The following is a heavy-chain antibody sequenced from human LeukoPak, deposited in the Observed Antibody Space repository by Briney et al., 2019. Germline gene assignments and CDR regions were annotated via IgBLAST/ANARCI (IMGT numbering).Heavy chain of an antibody. CDR2: IYYSGST. CDR1: GGSISSSSYY. CDR3: ARHLSYYYDSSGYLPACDY. V-gene: IGHV4-39*01. Sequence: SETLSLTYTVSGGSISSSSYYWGWIRQPPGKGLEWIGSIYYSGSTYYNPSLKSRVTISVDTSKNQFSLKLSSVTAADTAVYYCARHLSYYYDSSGYLPACDYWGQGTLVTVSS. D-gene: IGHD3-22*01. J-gene: IGHJ4*02.